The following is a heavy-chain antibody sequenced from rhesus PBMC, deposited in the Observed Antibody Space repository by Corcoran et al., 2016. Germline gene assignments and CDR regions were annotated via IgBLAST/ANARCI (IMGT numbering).Heavy chain of an antibody. J-gene: IGHJ4*01. CDR3: ASPLRYRFDY. V-gene: IGHV4-169*02. Sequence: QLQLQESGPGLVKPSETLSVTCAVSGGSISSSYWSWIRQAPGKGLEWIGYIYGRGRSTNNNPSLKRRVTLSGDTSKNQLSRKLSSVTAADTVVYYCASPLRYRFDYWGQGVLVTVSS. D-gene: IGHD4-29*01. CDR2: IYGRGRST. CDR1: GGSISSSY.